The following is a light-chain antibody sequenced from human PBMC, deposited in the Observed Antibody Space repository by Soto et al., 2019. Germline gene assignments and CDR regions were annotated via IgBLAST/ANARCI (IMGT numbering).Light chain of an antibody. J-gene: IGLJ1*01. V-gene: IGLV1-40*01. CDR2: GNS. CDR1: SSNIGAGYD. Sequence: QSVLTQPPSVSGAPGQRVTISCTGRSSNIGAGYDVHWYQQLPGTAPKLLIYGNSNLPSGVPDRFSGSKSGTSASLAITGLQAEDDADYYCQSYDSSLSGSYVFGTGTKLTVL. CDR3: QSYDSSLSGSYV.